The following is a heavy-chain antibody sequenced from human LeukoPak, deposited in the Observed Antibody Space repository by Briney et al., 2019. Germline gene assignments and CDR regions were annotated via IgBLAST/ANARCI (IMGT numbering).Heavy chain of an antibody. D-gene: IGHD4-11*01. V-gene: IGHV1-2*02. CDR2: INPNSGET. CDR3: ARDRDYSNTERGFDY. J-gene: IGHJ4*02. CDR1: GYTFSDYY. Sequence: ASVKVSCKTSGYTFSDYYIHWVRQAPGQGLEWMGWINPNSGETKSAQKFQGRVTMTGETPISTAYMELRRVTSDDTAVYYCARDRDYSNTERGFDYWGQGTLVTVSS.